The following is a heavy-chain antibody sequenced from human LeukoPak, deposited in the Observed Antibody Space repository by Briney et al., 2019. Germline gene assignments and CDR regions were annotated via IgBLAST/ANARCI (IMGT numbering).Heavy chain of an antibody. CDR3: ARDYSNYYGMDV. CDR1: GGSITSYY. V-gene: IGHV4-59*01. Sequence: SETLSLTCSVSGGSITSYYWSWIRQPPGKGLEGMGYISYSGITNYNPSLESRVTISVDTSKTQFSLKLTSVTAADTAVYYCARDYSNYYGMDVWGQGTTVTVSS. CDR2: ISYSGIT. D-gene: IGHD4-11*01. J-gene: IGHJ6*02.